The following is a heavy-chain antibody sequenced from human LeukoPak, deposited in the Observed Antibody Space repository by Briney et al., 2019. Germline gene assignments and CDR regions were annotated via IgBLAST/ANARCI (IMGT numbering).Heavy chain of an antibody. Sequence: TLSHTCSDHGASFSGYYWSSIGHPPGKRMEWIGEINHSGSTNYNPSLKSRVTISVDTSKNQFSLKLSSVTAADTAVYYCARAPEDPRVFDFWGQGTLVTVSS. CDR2: INHSGST. CDR3: ARAPEDPRVFDF. V-gene: IGHV4-34*01. CDR1: GASFSGYY. J-gene: IGHJ4*02.